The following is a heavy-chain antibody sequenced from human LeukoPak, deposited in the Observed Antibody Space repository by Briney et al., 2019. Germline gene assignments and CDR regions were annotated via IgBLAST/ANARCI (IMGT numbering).Heavy chain of an antibody. CDR2: ISAYNGNT. J-gene: IGHJ5*02. Sequence: GASVKVSCKASGYTFTGYYMHWVRQAPGQGLEWMGWISAYNGNTNYAQKLQGRVTMTTDTSTSTAYMELRSLRSDDTAVYYCARGDSSSWYWFDPWGQGTLVTVSS. CDR1: GYTFTGYY. V-gene: IGHV1-18*04. CDR3: ARGDSSSWYWFDP. D-gene: IGHD6-13*01.